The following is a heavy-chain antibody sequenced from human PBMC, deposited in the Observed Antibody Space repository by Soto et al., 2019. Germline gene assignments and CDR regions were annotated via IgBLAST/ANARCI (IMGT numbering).Heavy chain of an antibody. CDR2: IWHDGSNT. CDR1: GFAFSTYA. Sequence: QVQLVESGGGVVQTGTSLRISCAASGFAFSTYAMHWVRQAPGRGLEWVAVIWHDGSNTKYADFVKGRFTVSKDDSKSTLYLQMDSLTAQDTAVYYCARDHWSILSCGGDFHSMDYWGQGTRVTVSS. CDR3: ARDHWSILSCGGDFHSMDY. J-gene: IGHJ4*02. D-gene: IGHD2-21*02. V-gene: IGHV3-33*01.